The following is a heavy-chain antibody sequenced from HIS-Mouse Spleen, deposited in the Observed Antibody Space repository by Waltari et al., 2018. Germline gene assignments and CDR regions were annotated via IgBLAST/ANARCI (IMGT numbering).Heavy chain of an antibody. D-gene: IGHD5-12*01. V-gene: IGHV3-33*06. CDR3: AKDLARKDSGYDALDI. CDR2: NVYDGSNK. Sequence: QVQLVESGGGVVQPGRSLRLSCAASGFTFSSYGMHWVRQAPGKGRGWVAVNVYDGSNKYYADSVKGRFTISRDNSKNTLYLQMNSLRAEDTAVYYCAKDLARKDSGYDALDIWGQGTMVTVSS. CDR1: GFTFSSYG. J-gene: IGHJ3*02.